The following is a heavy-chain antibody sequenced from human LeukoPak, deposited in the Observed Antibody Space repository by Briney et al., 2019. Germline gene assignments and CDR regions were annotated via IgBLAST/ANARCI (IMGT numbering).Heavy chain of an antibody. CDR3: ATGELHDFWSGYYPHY. D-gene: IGHD3-3*01. Sequence: GASVKVSCKASGYTFTSYGISWVRQAPGQGLEWMGWISAYNGNTIYAQKFQGRVTMTEDTSTDTAYMELSSLRSEDTAVYYCATGELHDFWSGYYPHYWGQGTLVTVSS. V-gene: IGHV1-18*01. CDR2: ISAYNGNT. J-gene: IGHJ4*02. CDR1: GYTFTSYG.